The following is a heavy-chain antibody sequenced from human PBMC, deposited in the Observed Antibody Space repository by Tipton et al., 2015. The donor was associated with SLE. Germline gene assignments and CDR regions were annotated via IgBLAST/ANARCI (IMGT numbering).Heavy chain of an antibody. CDR3: VRGPWAYYYYMDV. D-gene: IGHD7-27*01. J-gene: IGHJ6*03. CDR1: GFTFSNYP. Sequence: SLRLSCAASGFTFSNYPMTWVRQAPGQGLEWVTVIYADGSTYYAHSVEGRFTVSRDSSKDTLALQMNSLRAEDTAVYYCVRGPWAYYYYMDVWGKGTKVTVSS. CDR2: IYADGST. V-gene: IGHV3-23*03.